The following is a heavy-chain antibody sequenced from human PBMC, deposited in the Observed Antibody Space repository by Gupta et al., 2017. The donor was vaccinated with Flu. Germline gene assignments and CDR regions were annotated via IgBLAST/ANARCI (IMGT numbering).Heavy chain of an antibody. J-gene: IGHJ4*02. V-gene: IGHV4-39*02. CDR1: GDSISSSDYY. CDR2: IYYDGTA. D-gene: IGHD6-13*01. Sequence: QLLLQESGPGLVKPSETLSLMCTVSGDSISSSDYYWGWLRRPPGKGLEWIGTIYYDGTAYYNPSLKSRVTMSIDTSKNHLSLNLRSVTAADTAVFYCVRLLQTAAASTWGRGTLVTVSS. CDR3: VRLLQTAAAST.